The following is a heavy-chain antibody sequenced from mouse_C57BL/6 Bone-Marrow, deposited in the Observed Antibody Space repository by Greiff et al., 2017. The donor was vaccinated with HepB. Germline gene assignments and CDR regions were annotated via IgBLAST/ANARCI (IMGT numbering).Heavy chain of an antibody. J-gene: IGHJ2*01. CDR2: INPSNGGT. D-gene: IGHD1-1*01. V-gene: IGHV1-53*01. CDR1: GYTFTSYW. Sequence: QVQLQQSGTELVKPGASVKLSCKASGYTFTSYWMHWVKQRPGQGLEWIGNINPSNGGTNYNEKFKSKATLTVDKSSSTAYMQLSSLTSEDSAVYYCARERGNYYGSSYRFDYWGQGTTLTVSS. CDR3: ARERGNYYGSSYRFDY.